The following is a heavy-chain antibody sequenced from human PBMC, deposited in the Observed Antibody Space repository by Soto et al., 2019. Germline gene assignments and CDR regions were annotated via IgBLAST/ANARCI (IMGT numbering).Heavy chain of an antibody. V-gene: IGHV1-24*01. CDR2: FDPEDGET. CDR3: ATDRRIVGATTWGWGWFDP. CDR1: GYTLTELS. Sequence: QVQLVQSGAEVKKPGASVKVSCKVSGYTLTELSMHWVRQAPGKGIEWMGGFDPEDGETIYAQKFQGRVTMTEDTSTDTAYMELSSLRSEDTAVYYCATDRRIVGATTWGWGWFDPWGQGTLVTVSS. J-gene: IGHJ5*02. D-gene: IGHD1-26*01.